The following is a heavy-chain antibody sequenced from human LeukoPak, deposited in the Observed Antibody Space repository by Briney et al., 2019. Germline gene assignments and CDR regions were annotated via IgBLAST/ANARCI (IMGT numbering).Heavy chain of an antibody. J-gene: IGHJ4*02. CDR1: GGTFSSYA. CDR2: IIPIFGTA. Sequence: ASVKVSCKASGGTFSSYAISWVRQDPGQGLEWMGGIIPIFGTANYAQKFQGRVTITADESTSTAYMELSSLRSEDTAVYYCARDRGLYGGNKGRSVRHFDYWGQGTLVTVSS. D-gene: IGHD4-23*01. V-gene: IGHV1-69*13. CDR3: ARDRGLYGGNKGRSVRHFDY.